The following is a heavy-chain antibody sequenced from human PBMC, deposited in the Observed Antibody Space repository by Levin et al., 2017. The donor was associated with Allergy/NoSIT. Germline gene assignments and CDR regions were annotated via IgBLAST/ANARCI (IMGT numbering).Heavy chain of an antibody. D-gene: IGHD6-13*01. CDR3: ASRAGGIAAAGTSWFDP. CDR2: INPNSGGT. Sequence: GASVKVSCKASGYTFTGYYMHWVRQAPGQGLEWMGRINPNSGGTNYAQKFQGRVTMTRDTSISTAYMELSRLRSDDTAVYYCASRAGGIAAAGTSWFDPWGQGTLVTVSS. V-gene: IGHV1-2*06. J-gene: IGHJ5*02. CDR1: GYTFTGYY.